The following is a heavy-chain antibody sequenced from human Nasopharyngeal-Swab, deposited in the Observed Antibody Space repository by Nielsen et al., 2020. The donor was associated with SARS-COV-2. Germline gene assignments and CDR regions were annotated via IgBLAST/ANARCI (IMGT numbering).Heavy chain of an antibody. CDR2: MWYAGSSE. CDR1: GFTFSNYD. Sequence: GESLKISCTASGFTFSNYDIHWLRQTPGKGLEWVAVMWYAGSSERYADSVKGRFTISRDNSKNTLDLQMNSLKAVDTAIYYCVRALGEEGDYWGQGTPVTVSS. J-gene: IGHJ4*02. D-gene: IGHD3-10*01. CDR3: VRALGEEGDY. V-gene: IGHV3-33*01.